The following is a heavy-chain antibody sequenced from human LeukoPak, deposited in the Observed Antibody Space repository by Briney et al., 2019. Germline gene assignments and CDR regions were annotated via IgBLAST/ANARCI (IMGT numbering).Heavy chain of an antibody. CDR1: GFTFSNYA. Sequence: GGSLRLSCAASGFTFSNYAMSWVRQAPGKGLECVSVISYTGDRTYYADSVKGRFTISRDNAKNTLYLQMNSLGAEDTAVYYCAKDLKLYSKSYRNWFDPWGLGALVTVSS. D-gene: IGHD3-16*02. J-gene: IGHJ5*02. CDR2: ISYTGDRT. V-gene: IGHV3-23*01. CDR3: AKDLKLYSKSYRNWFDP.